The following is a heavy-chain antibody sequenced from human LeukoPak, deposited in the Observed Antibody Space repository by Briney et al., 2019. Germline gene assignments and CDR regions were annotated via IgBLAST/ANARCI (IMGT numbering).Heavy chain of an antibody. CDR1: GGSVTTYH. V-gene: IGHV4-59*02. J-gene: IGHJ3*02. Sequence: PWETLSLTCAVSGGSVTTYHWTWIRQPPGKGLEWIGHIHYSGGADYNPSLKSRVSMSLDTSKNHFSLRLTSVTAADTGVYFCARAEGAASHIWGQGTMVSVSS. CDR2: IHYSGGA. CDR3: ARAEGAASHI. D-gene: IGHD3-16*01.